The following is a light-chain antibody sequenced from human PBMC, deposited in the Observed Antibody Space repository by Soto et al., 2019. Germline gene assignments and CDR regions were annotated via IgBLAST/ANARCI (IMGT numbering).Light chain of an antibody. CDR2: HAS. Sequence: DIQMTQSPSTLPASVEDRVTIICGASQSIDRWLAWYQQKPGKAPKLLIYHASSLETGVPSRFSGSGSGTEFTLTISSLQSEDFAVYYCQQYNNWTLTFGEGTKVDIK. V-gene: IGKV1-5*02. J-gene: IGKJ4*01. CDR1: QSIDRW. CDR3: QQYNNWTLT.